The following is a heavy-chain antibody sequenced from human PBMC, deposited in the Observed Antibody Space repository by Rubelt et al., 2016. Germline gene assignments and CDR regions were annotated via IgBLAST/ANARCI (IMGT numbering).Heavy chain of an antibody. J-gene: IGHJ4*02. Sequence: LVQSGVEVKKPGSSVKVSCKASGGTFSSYAISWVRQAPGQGLEWMGRIIPILGIANYAQKFQGRVTITADKSTSTAYMELSSLRSEDTAVFYCARESSSGWYIDYWGQGTLVTVSS. CDR1: GGTFSSYA. CDR3: ARESSSGWYIDY. V-gene: IGHV1-69*04. CDR2: IIPILGIA. D-gene: IGHD6-19*01.